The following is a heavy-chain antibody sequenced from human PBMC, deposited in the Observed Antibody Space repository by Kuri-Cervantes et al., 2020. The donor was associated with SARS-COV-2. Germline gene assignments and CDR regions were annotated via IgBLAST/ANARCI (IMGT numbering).Heavy chain of an antibody. V-gene: IGHV4-59*11. CDR1: GGSISSHY. CDR3: ARPGGFLDV. J-gene: IGHJ6*04. CDR2: IYYSGST. Sequence: GSLRLSCTVSGGSISSHYWSWIRQPPGKGLEWIGYIYYSGSTNYNPSLKSRVTISVDTSKNQFSLKLSSVTAADTAVYYCARPGGFLDVWGKGTTVTVSS. D-gene: IGHD4-23*01.